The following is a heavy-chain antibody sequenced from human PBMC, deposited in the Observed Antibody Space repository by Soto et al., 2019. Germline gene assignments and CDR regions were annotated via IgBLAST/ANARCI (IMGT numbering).Heavy chain of an antibody. CDR2: IHYSGGT. D-gene: IGHD2-15*01. Sequence: PSETLSLTCTVPGGSVNIGTYYWGWIRQPPGKGLEWIGYIHYSGGTNYNPSLKSRVTISLDTSKNQFSLKLSSVTAADTAVYYCATPQLLGVAASPLLSWGQGTLVTVSS. V-gene: IGHV4-61*01. CDR3: ATPQLLGVAASPLLS. J-gene: IGHJ5*02. CDR1: GGSVNIGTYY.